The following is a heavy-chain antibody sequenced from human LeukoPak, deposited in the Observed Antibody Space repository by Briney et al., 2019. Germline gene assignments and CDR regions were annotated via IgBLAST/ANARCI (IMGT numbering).Heavy chain of an antibody. V-gene: IGHV3-74*01. J-gene: IGHJ4*02. CDR1: GFTFSDYW. Sequence: GGSLRLSCEASGFTFSDYWMHWVRQAPGKGLVWVSRVRRDGIETNYADSVKGRFTISRDNARTTLYLQMNSLRAEDTAIYYCARNFVGSDSSDFDSWGQGTLDTVSS. D-gene: IGHD1-26*01. CDR3: ARNFVGSDSSDFDS. CDR2: VRRDGIET.